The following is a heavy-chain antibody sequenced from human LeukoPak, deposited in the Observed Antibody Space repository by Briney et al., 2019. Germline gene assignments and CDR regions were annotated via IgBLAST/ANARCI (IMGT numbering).Heavy chain of an antibody. Sequence: ASVKVSCKASGYTFTGYYMHWVRQAPGQGLEWMGWINPNSGGTNYAQKFQGRVTMTRDTSISTAYMELSRLRSDDTAVYYCARISKVRGVPDYWGQGTLVTVSS. D-gene: IGHD3-10*01. CDR1: GYTFTGYY. J-gene: IGHJ4*02. CDR2: INPNSGGT. V-gene: IGHV1-2*02. CDR3: ARISKVRGVPDY.